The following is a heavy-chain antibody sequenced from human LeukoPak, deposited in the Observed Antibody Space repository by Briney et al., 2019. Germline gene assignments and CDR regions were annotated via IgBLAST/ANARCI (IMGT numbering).Heavy chain of an antibody. D-gene: IGHD2-2*01. CDR2: INTNTGNP. V-gene: IGHV7-4-1*02. J-gene: IGHJ5*02. CDR3: ARDFRRGYCSSTSCSGWFDP. Sequence: ASVKVSCKASGYTFTSYAMNWVRQAPGQGLEWMGWINTNTGNPTYAQGFTGRFVFSLDTSVSTAYLQISSLKAEDTAVHYCARDFRRGYCSSTSCSGWFDPWGQGTLVTVSS. CDR1: GYTFTSYA.